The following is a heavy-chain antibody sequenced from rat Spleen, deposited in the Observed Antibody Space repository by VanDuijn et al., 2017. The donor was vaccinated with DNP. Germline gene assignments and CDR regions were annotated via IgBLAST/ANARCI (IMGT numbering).Heavy chain of an antibody. CDR1: GYSISSNY. CDR2: ISYSGST. J-gene: IGHJ2*01. CDR3: ARWVYYFDY. Sequence: EVQLQESGPGLVKPSQSLSLTCSVTGYSISSNYWGWIRKFPGNKMEWIGYISYSGSTGYNPSLKSRISITRDTSKNQFFLQLNSITTEDTATYYLARWVYYFDYWGQGVMVTVSS. V-gene: IGHV3-1*01.